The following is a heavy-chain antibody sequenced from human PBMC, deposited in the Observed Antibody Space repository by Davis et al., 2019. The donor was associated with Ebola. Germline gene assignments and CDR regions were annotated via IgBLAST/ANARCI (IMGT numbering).Heavy chain of an antibody. CDR3: ARYPAIAAAGTGYYYGMDV. Sequence: SETLSLTCTVSGGSIISSSSYWGWIRQPPRKGLEWIGSIYYSGITYYNPSLKSRVTISVDTSKNQFSLKLRSVTAADTAVYYCARYPAIAAAGTGYYYGMDVWGKGTTVTVSS. CDR2: IYYSGIT. D-gene: IGHD6-13*01. V-gene: IGHV4-39*01. CDR1: GGSIISSSSY. J-gene: IGHJ6*04.